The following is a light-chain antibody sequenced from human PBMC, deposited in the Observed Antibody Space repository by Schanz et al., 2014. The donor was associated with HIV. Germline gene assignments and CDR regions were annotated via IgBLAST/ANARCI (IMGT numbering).Light chain of an antibody. Sequence: QSALTQPASVSGSPGQSITISCTGTSSDIGNYNLVSWFQHHPGEATKIMIFEVRKRPSGVSGRFSGSKSGNAASLTISGLQPEDEADYYCTSYTSSSTLVFGGGTKLTVL. CDR3: TSYTSSSTLV. CDR1: SSDIGNYNL. J-gene: IGLJ2*01. CDR2: EVR. V-gene: IGLV2-14*02.